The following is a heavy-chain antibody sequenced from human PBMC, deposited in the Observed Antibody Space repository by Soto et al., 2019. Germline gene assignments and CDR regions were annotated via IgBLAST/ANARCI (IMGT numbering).Heavy chain of an antibody. V-gene: IGHV1-2*04. J-gene: IGHJ6*02. CDR3: ARGSIVVVPAAMGRYYHGMHL. D-gene: IGHD2-2*01. Sequence: ASVKVSCRASGYTVTGYYMRWVRQAPGQGLEWMGWINPNSGGTNYAQKFQGWVTMTRDTSISTAYMELSRLRSDDTAVYYCARGSIVVVPAAMGRYYHGMHLSGPATPVSVPS. CDR2: INPNSGGT. CDR1: GYTVTGYY.